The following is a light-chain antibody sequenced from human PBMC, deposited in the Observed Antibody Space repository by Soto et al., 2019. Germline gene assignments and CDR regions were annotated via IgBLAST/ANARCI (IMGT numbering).Light chain of an antibody. J-gene: IGKJ4*01. CDR1: QDISNY. Sequence: DIQMTXXXXSLFESVGDRVTITCQASQDISNYLNWYQQKPGKAPKLLIYDASNLETGVPSRFSGSGSGTDFTFTISSLQPEDIATYYCQQYDNLPLTFGGGTKVDIK. CDR2: DAS. CDR3: QQYDNLPLT. V-gene: IGKV1-33*01.